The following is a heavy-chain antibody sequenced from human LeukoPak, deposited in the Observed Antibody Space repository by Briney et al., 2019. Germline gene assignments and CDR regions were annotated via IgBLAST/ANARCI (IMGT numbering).Heavy chain of an antibody. Sequence: GGSLRLSCAASGFTFSSYSMNWVRQAPGKGLEWVSSISSSSSYIYYADSVKGRFTISRDNAKNSLYLQMNSLRAEDTAVYYCARVVVARTRSWFDPWGQGTMVTVSS. CDR1: GFTFSSYS. CDR3: ARVVVARTRSWFDP. D-gene: IGHD2-15*01. CDR2: ISSSSSYI. V-gene: IGHV3-21*01. J-gene: IGHJ5*02.